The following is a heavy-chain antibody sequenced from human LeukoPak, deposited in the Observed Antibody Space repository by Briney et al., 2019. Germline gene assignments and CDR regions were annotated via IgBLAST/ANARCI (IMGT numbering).Heavy chain of an antibody. V-gene: IGHV1-8*03. J-gene: IGHJ6*03. CDR3: ARGPANWGRYYYMDV. CDR2: MNPNSGNT. CDR1: GYTFTSYD. D-gene: IGHD7-27*01. Sequence: ASVKVSCKASGYTFTSYDINWVRQATGQGLEWMGWMNPNSGNTGYAQKFQGRVTITRNTSISTAYMELSSLRSEDTAVYYCARGPANWGRYYYMDVWGKGTTVTVSS.